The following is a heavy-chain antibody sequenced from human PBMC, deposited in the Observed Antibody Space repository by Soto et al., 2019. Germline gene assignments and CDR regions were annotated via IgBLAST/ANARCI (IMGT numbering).Heavy chain of an antibody. Sequence: ASVKVSCTASGYTFTSYYMHWVRQAPGQGLEWMGIINPSGGSTSYAQKFQGRVTMTRDTSTSTVYMELSSLRSEDTAVYYCASGGSLDAFDIWGQGTMVTVSS. D-gene: IGHD2-15*01. V-gene: IGHV1-46*01. CDR2: INPSGGST. J-gene: IGHJ3*02. CDR1: GYTFTSYY. CDR3: ASGGSLDAFDI.